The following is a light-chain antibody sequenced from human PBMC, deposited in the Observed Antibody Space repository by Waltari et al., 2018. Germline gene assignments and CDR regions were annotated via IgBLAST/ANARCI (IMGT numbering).Light chain of an antibody. CDR3: HQANSFPWT. Sequence: DIQMTQSPYSVSASVVDRVTITCRASQGISSWLVWYQQKPGKATKHLIYAASRLQSRVPTRVSGSGSGTDFTLTISSLQPEDFAAYYCHQANSFPWTFGQGTKVEIK. CDR1: QGISSW. CDR2: AAS. V-gene: IGKV1-12*01. J-gene: IGKJ1*01.